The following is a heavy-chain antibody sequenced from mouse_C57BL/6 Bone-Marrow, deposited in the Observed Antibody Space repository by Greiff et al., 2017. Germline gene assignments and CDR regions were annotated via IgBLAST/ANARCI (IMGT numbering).Heavy chain of an antibody. CDR2: SRNKANDYTT. J-gene: IGHJ4*01. D-gene: IGHD4-1*01. Sequence: EVKLMESGGGLVQSGRSLRLSCATSGFTFSDFYMEWVRQAPGKGLEWIAASRNKANDYTTEYSASVKGRFIVSRDTSQSILYLQMNALRAEDTAIYYCARDATGTFYAMDYWGQGTSVTVSS. V-gene: IGHV7-1*01. CDR1: GFTFSDFY. CDR3: ARDATGTFYAMDY.